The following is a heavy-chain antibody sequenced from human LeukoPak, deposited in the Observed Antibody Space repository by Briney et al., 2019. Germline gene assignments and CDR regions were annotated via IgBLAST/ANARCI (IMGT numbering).Heavy chain of an antibody. CDR2: FFRGDGEA. CDR3: ATLDLTPSVSAVAA. Sequence: GASVKVSCKVSGCTLIDLSMFWVRQAPGKGLEWMGGFFRGDGEAVYAQKFRGRVAMTEDTSTDTAYMDLSSLRSEDTAVYYCATLDLTPSVSAVAAWGQGTLVTVSS. V-gene: IGHV1-24*01. D-gene: IGHD3-9*01. CDR1: GCTLIDLS. J-gene: IGHJ5*02.